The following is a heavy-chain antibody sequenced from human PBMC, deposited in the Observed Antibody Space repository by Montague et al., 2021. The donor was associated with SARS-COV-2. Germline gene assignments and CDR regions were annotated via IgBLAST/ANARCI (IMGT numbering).Heavy chain of an antibody. CDR2: IFHSGST. J-gene: IGHJ4*02. D-gene: IGHD1-26*01. Sequence: SETLSLTCAVSGGSISSDNWWSWVRQSPGKGLEWIGEIFHSGSTNYNPSLKSRLTISVDTSKNQFSLKLNSVTAADTAVYYCARRINSGSYFDSWGQGTLVTVSS. CDR3: ARRINSGSYFDS. V-gene: IGHV4-4*02. CDR1: GGSISSDNW.